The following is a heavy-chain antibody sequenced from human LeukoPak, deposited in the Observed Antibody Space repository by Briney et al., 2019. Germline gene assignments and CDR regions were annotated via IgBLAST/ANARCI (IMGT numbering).Heavy chain of an antibody. Sequence: PGGSLRLSCAASGFTFDRYDMHWVRQATGKGLEWVSAIGNAADTYYPGSVKGRFTISRENAKNSLYLQMNALRAGGTAVYFCAGGRGQIINYWGQGALVTVSS. J-gene: IGHJ4*02. V-gene: IGHV3-13*01. CDR2: IGNAADT. CDR3: AGGRGQIINY. CDR1: GFTFDRYD.